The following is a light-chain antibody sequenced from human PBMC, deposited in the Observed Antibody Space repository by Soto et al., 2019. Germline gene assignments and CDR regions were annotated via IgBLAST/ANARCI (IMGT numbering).Light chain of an antibody. CDR2: DVS. CDR1: SSDVGGHNY. CDR3: CLYIGATTYV. V-gene: IGLV2-11*01. J-gene: IGLJ1*01. Sequence: QSVLTQPRSVSGSPGQSVTISCTGTSSDVGGHNYVSWYQQHPGKAPKLMISDVSRRPSGVPDRFSGSTSVNSASLTISGLQADDEADYYCCLYIGATTYVFGTGTKVTVL.